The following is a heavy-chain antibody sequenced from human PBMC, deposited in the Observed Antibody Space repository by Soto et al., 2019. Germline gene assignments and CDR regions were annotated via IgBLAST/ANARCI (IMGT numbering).Heavy chain of an antibody. CDR2: INPISGGT. Sequence: ASVKVSCKASGYTFTGYYMHWVRQAPGQGLEWMGWINPISGGTNYAQKFQGWVTMTRDTSISTAYMELSRLRSDDTAVYYCARGVAGYSSGWTIYSYYGMQVWGQATTVRVS. D-gene: IGHD6-19*01. V-gene: IGHV1-2*04. J-gene: IGHJ6*02. CDR3: ARGVAGYSSGWTIYSYYGMQV. CDR1: GYTFTGYY.